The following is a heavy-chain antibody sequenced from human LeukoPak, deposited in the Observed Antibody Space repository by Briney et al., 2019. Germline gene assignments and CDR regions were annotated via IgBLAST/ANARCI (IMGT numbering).Heavy chain of an antibody. CDR1: GFTFRSYE. CDR3: AELGITMIGGV. V-gene: IGHV3-48*03. D-gene: IGHD3-10*02. J-gene: IGHJ6*04. Sequence: GGSLRLSCAASGFTFRSYEMNWVRQAPGKGLEWVSYISSSGSSSGSSIYYADSVKGRFTISRDNAKNSLYLQMNSLRAEDTAVYYCAELGITMIGGVWGKGTTVTISS. CDR2: ISSSGSSSGSSI.